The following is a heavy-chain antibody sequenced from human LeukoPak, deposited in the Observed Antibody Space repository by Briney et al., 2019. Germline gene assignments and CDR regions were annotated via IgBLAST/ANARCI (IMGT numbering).Heavy chain of an antibody. V-gene: IGHV4-4*07. CDR2: IYTSGST. Sequence: PSETLSLTCTVSGGSISSYYWSWIRQPAGKGLEWIGRIYTSGSTNYNPSLKSRVTMSVDTSKNQFSLKLSSVTAADTAAYYCASHCSSTSCYDPTFDYWGQGTLVTVSS. J-gene: IGHJ4*02. CDR1: GGSISSYY. D-gene: IGHD2-2*01. CDR3: ASHCSSTSCYDPTFDY.